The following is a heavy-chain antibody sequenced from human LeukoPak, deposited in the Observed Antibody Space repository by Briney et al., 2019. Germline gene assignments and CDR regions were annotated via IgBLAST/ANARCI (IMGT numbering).Heavy chain of an antibody. D-gene: IGHD6-19*01. CDR1: GFTFSSYS. Sequence: GGSLRLSCAASGFTFSSYSMNWVRQAPGKGLEWVSVIGGSGGNTYYADSVKGRFTTSRDNSKNTLYLQMNSLRAEDTAIYYCAKDGKGAPVAGTGYFDYWGQGTLVTVSS. CDR2: IGGSGGNT. V-gene: IGHV3-23*01. J-gene: IGHJ4*02. CDR3: AKDGKGAPVAGTGYFDY.